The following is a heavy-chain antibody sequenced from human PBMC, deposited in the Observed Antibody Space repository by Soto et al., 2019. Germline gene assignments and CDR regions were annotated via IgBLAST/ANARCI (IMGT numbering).Heavy chain of an antibody. Sequence: QVQLVESGGGVVQPGRSLRLFCAASGFTFSSYGMHWVRQAPGKGLEWVAVISYDGSNKYYADSVKGRFTISRDNSKNTLYLQMNSLRAEDTAVYYCAKDRRRYCSSTSCYATTGYFQHWGQGTLVTVSS. D-gene: IGHD2-2*01. V-gene: IGHV3-30*18. CDR1: GFTFSSYG. CDR2: ISYDGSNK. J-gene: IGHJ1*01. CDR3: AKDRRRYCSSTSCYATTGYFQH.